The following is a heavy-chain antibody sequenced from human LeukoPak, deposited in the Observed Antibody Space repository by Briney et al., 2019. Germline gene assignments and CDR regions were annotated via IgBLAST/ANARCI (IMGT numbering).Heavy chain of an antibody. D-gene: IGHD2-21*02. J-gene: IGHJ4*02. Sequence: GASVKVSCKASGYNFITYAMHWVRQAPGQGLEWMRYINVGNGDTKYSQKFQGRVTFTRDTSASTAYMDLSSLRSEDTAVYYCARNTETAIPLPYYFDYWGQGTLVTVSS. CDR3: ARNTETAIPLPYYFDY. CDR2: INVGNGDT. V-gene: IGHV1-3*01. CDR1: GYNFITYA.